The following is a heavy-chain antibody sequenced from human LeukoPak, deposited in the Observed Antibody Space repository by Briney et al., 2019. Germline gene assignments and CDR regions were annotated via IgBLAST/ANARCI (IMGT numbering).Heavy chain of an antibody. CDR3: ASDPDSGGWSTFDN. CDR2: IHGDGKKT. V-gene: IGHV3-74*01. J-gene: IGHJ4*02. CDR1: GFTFSSYW. Sequence: GGSLRLSCAASGFTFSSYWMHWVRQAPGKGLVWVSRIHGDGKKTTYADSVKGRFTISRDNAKNTLYLQMNSLRVEDTAVYYCASDPDSGGWSTFDNWGQGSLVTVSS. D-gene: IGHD6-19*01.